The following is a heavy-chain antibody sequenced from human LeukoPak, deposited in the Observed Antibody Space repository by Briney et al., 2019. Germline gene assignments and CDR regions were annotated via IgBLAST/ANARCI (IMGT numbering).Heavy chain of an antibody. D-gene: IGHD6-13*01. J-gene: IGHJ6*02. CDR1: GYTFTSYA. V-gene: IGHV7-4-1*02. CDR2: INTNTGNP. Sequence: ASVKVSCKASGYTFTSYAMNWVRQAPGQGLEWMGWINTNTGNPTYAQGFTGRFVFSLDTSVSTAYLQISSLKAEDTAVYYCARVLWQQLVSRNFYYYGMDVWGQGTLVTVSS. CDR3: ARVLWQQLVSRNFYYYGMDV.